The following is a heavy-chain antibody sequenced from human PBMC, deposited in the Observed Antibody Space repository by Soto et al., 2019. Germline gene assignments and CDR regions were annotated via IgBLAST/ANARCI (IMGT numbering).Heavy chain of an antibody. CDR3: ANIANYYYDSSGYLFY. Sequence: GSLRLSCAASGFTFSSYAMSWVRQAPGKGLEWVSAISGSGGSTYYADSVKGRFTISRDNSKNTLYLQMNSLRAEDTAVFYCANIANYYYDSSGYLFYWGQGTLVTVSS. CDR2: ISGSGGST. D-gene: IGHD3-22*01. CDR1: GFTFSSYA. V-gene: IGHV3-23*01. J-gene: IGHJ4*02.